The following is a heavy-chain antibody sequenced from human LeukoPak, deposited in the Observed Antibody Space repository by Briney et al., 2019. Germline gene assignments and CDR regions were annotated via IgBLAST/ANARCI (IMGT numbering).Heavy chain of an antibody. J-gene: IGHJ6*02. Sequence: ASVNVSCKASGYTFTSYAMNWVRQAPGQGLEWMGWINTNTGNPTYAQGFTGRFVFSLDTSVSAAYLQISSLKAEDTAVYYCARAAGEKWLALYYYYYYGMDVWGQGTTVTVSS. CDR2: INTNTGNP. CDR3: ARAAGEKWLALYYYYYYGMDV. CDR1: GYTFTSYA. V-gene: IGHV7-4-1*02. D-gene: IGHD6-19*01.